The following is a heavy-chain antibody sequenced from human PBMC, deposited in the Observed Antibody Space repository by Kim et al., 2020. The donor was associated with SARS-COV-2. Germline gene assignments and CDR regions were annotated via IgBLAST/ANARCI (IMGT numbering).Heavy chain of an antibody. J-gene: IGHJ5*02. Sequence: SETLSLTCTVSGGSISSYYWSWIRQPPGKGLEWIGYIYYSRSTNYNPSLKSRVTISVDTSKNQFSLRLSSVTAADTAQYYCARGGGYYGSGKLRWFDPWGQGTLVTVSS. CDR2: IYYSRST. V-gene: IGHV4-59*13. D-gene: IGHD3-10*01. CDR1: GGSISSYY. CDR3: ARGGGYYGSGKLRWFDP.